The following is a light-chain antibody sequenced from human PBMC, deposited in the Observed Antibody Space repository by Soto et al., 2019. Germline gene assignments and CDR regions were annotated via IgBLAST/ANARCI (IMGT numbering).Light chain of an antibody. Sequence: QSALTQPASVSGSPGQSITTSSTGTSSDVGGYDYVSWYQQHPGKAPKLMIYDVTNRPSGVSNRFSGSKSGNTASLTISGLQAEDEADYYCISYASINTYVFGTGTQLTVL. CDR1: SSDVGGYDY. CDR3: ISYASINTYV. CDR2: DVT. J-gene: IGLJ1*01. V-gene: IGLV2-14*01.